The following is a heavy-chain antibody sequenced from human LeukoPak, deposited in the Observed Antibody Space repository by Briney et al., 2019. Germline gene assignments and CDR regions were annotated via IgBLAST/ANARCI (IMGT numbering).Heavy chain of an antibody. CDR1: GFIFTNYE. J-gene: IGHJ6*04. Sequence: QSGGSLRLSCAASGFIFTNYEMNWVRQAPGKGLEWVSYISSSGSTIYYADSVKGRFTISRDDAKNSLYLQMNSLRVEDTAVYYCARERVYDYYYYDMDAWGKGTTVTVSS. D-gene: IGHD6-13*01. CDR3: ARERVYDYYYYDMDA. V-gene: IGHV3-48*03. CDR2: ISSSGSTI.